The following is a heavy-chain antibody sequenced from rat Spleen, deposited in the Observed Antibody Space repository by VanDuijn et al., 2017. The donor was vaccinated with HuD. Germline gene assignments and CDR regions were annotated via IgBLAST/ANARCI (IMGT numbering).Heavy chain of an antibody. CDR2: ISYEGSST. CDR1: GITFSDYY. CDR3: TTDSSYIGY. Sequence: EVQLVESGGGLVQPGRSLKLSCAASGITFSDYYMAWVRQAPKKGLEWVASISYEGSSTYYGDSVKGRFTISRDNAKSSLYLQMDSLRSEDTATYYCTTDSSYIGYWGQGVMVTVSS. D-gene: IGHD1-2*01. J-gene: IGHJ2*01. V-gene: IGHV5-20*01.